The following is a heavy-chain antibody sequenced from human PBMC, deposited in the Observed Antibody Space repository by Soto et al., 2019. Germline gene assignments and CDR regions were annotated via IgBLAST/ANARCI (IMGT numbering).Heavy chain of an antibody. CDR3: ARDVDTSMRAPLDY. CDR1: GYTFTAYA. J-gene: IGHJ4*02. Sequence: QVQLVQSGAEVKKPGASVRVSCKASGYTFTAYAMDWVRQTTGQRLEWVGWINVGTGDTEYSQQFQGRVNITRDTSARTLYMELSSLRSEDTAVYYCARDVDTSMRAPLDYWGQGSLVTVSS. CDR2: INVGTGDT. V-gene: IGHV1-3*01. D-gene: IGHD5-18*01.